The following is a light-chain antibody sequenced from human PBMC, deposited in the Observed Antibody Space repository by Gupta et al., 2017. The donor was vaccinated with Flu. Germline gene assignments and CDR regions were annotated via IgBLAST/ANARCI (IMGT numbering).Light chain of an antibody. CDR2: WAT. CDR3: QEYRISPLT. V-gene: IGKV4-1*01. J-gene: IGKJ4*01. Sequence: VMTQSLDQLAVTLGEWATINCKSSQSVFYRSNNKNYLAWYQKKPGQPPQVLVYWATTRGYGVPGRFSGRGFGTDFTLSISSLQAEDVAVYYCQEYRISPLTFGEGTKVEIK. CDR1: QSVFYRSNNKNY.